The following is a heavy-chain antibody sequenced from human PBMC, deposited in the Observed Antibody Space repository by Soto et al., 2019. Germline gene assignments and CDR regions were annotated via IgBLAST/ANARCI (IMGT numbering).Heavy chain of an antibody. V-gene: IGHV1-2*04. CDR1: GYTFTGYY. D-gene: IGHD6-19*01. CDR2: INPNSGGT. Sequence: ASVKVSCKASGYTFTGYYMHWVRQAPGQGLEWMGWINPNSGGTNYAQKFQGWVTMTRDTSISTAYMELSRLRSDDTAVYYCAREGSESSGWLFHYYYYGMDVWGQGTTVTVSS. J-gene: IGHJ6*02. CDR3: AREGSESSGWLFHYYYYGMDV.